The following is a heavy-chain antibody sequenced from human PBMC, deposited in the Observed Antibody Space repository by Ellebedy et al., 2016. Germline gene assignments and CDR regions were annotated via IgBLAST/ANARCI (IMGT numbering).Heavy chain of an antibody. CDR2: VFHTGTS. V-gene: IGHV4-59*02. CDR3: AKWNGDWYAFDV. D-gene: IGHD1-1*01. Sequence: SETLSLTCNVSGGSVSSDYWNWMRRPPGKGLEWIGYVFHTGTSNYNPSLRSRVSMSVDTSKRQFSLRLTSVTAADTSVYYCAKWNGDWYAFDVWGQGTMDTVSS. CDR1: GGSVSSDY. J-gene: IGHJ3*01.